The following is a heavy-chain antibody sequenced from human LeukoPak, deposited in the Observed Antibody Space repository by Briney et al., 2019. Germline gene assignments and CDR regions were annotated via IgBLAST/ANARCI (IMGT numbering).Heavy chain of an antibody. J-gene: IGHJ3*02. V-gene: IGHV1-18*01. CDR1: GYTFTSYG. D-gene: IGHD5-24*01. Sequence: ASVKVSCMASGYTFTSYGVNWVRQAPGQGLEWMGWIGTYNGDTNYAQNLQGRVTMTTDTSTRTAYMELRSLRSDDTAVYYCARDRGYNPDTFDIWGQGTMVTVSS. CDR3: ARDRGYNPDTFDI. CDR2: IGTYNGDT.